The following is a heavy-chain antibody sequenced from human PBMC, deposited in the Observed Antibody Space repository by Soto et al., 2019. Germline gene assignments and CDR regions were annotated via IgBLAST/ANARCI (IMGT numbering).Heavy chain of an antibody. V-gene: IGHV4-31*03. CDR3: ARVSGFGGMDV. Sequence: QVQLQESGPGLVKPSQTLSLTCTVSGGSISSGGYYWSCIRQHPGKGLEWIGYIDYSGSTYYNPSPRSRVTISVDTSKNQVSLKLSSVTAADTAVYYCARVSGFGGMDVWGQGTTVTVSS. CDR1: GGSISSGGYY. D-gene: IGHD1-26*01. J-gene: IGHJ6*02. CDR2: IDYSGST.